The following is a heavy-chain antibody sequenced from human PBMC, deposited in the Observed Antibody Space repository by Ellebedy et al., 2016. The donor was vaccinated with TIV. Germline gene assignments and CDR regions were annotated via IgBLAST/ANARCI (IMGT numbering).Heavy chain of an antibody. CDR3: ARGNSAAARLFYYYYYMDV. D-gene: IGHD6-13*01. J-gene: IGHJ6*03. CDR2: IYYSGST. V-gene: IGHV4-59*01. Sequence: SETLSLXXTVSGGSISSYYWSWIRQPPGKGLEWIGYIYYSGSTNYNPSLKSRVTISVDTSKNQFSLKLSSVTAADTAVYYCARGNSAAARLFYYYYYMDVWGKGTTVTVSS. CDR1: GGSISSYY.